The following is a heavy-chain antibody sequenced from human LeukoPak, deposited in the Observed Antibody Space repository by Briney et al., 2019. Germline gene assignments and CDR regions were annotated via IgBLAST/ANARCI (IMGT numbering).Heavy chain of an antibody. CDR2: IYYSGST. CDR3: ARVDNEGSFDY. D-gene: IGHD1-26*01. V-gene: IGHV4-38-2*01. Sequence: LRLSCAASGFTFSSYAMSWVRQAPGKGLEWIGSIYYSGSTYYNPSLKSRVTISVDTSKNQFSLKLSSVTAADTAVYYCARVDNEGSFDYWGQGTLVTVSS. J-gene: IGHJ4*02. CDR1: GFTFSSYA.